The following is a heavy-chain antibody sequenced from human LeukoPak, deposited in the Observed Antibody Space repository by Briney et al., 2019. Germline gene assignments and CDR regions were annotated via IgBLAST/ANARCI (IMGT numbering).Heavy chain of an antibody. CDR2: MNPNSGNT. V-gene: IGHV1-8*01. CDR1: GYTFTSYD. J-gene: IGHJ4*02. Sequence: GASVKVSCKASGYTFTSYDINWVRQATGQGLEWMGWMNPNSGNTGYAQKFQGRVTMTRNTSISTAYMGLSSLRSEDTAVYYCARGYLAYYDSSGYYPLDYWGQGTLVTVSS. D-gene: IGHD3-22*01. CDR3: ARGYLAYYDSSGYYPLDY.